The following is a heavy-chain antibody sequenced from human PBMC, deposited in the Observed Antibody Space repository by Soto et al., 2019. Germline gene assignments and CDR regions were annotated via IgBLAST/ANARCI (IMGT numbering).Heavy chain of an antibody. D-gene: IGHD2-2*01. J-gene: IGHJ4*02. CDR2: ISGSGGST. CDR1: GFTFSSYA. V-gene: IGHV3-23*01. CDR3: AKDCSGTSCYGLPDY. Sequence: GGSLRLSCAASGFTFSSYAMSWVRQAPGKGLEWVSAISGSGGSTYYADSVKGRFTISRDNSKNTLYLQMNSLRAEDTALYYCAKDCSGTSCYGLPDYWGQGTLVTVSS.